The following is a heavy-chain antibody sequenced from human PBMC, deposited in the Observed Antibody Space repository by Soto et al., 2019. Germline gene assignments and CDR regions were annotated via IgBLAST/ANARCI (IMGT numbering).Heavy chain of an antibody. V-gene: IGHV6-1*01. CDR3: DSSGPPAY. CDR1: GDSVSSNIVV. CDR2: TYYRSKWYY. D-gene: IGHD3-22*01. Sequence: PSQTLSLTCAISGDSVSSNIVVWNWIRQSPSRGLEWLGRTYYRSKWYYEYAESVKSRIIINPDTSKNQLSLQLNSVTPEDTGVYYYDSSGPPAYWGQGTLVTVSS. J-gene: IGHJ4*02.